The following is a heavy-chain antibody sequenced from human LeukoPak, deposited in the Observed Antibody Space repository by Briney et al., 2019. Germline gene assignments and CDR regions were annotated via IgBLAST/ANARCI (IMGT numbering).Heavy chain of an antibody. Sequence: SETLSLTCTVSGGSISSGSYYWSWIRQPAGKGLEWIGRIYTSGSTNYNPSLKSRVTISVDTSKNQFSLKLSSVTAADTAVYYCARESCSGGSCYFMDYYYYYMDVWGKGTTVTISS. CDR2: IYTSGST. J-gene: IGHJ6*03. CDR3: ARESCSGGSCYFMDYYYYYMDV. D-gene: IGHD2-15*01. V-gene: IGHV4-61*02. CDR1: GGSISSGSYY.